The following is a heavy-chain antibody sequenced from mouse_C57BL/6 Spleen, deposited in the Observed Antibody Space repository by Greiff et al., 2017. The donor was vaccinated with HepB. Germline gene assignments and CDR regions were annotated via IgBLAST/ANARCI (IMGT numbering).Heavy chain of an antibody. Sequence: LVESGAELAKPGASVKLSCKASGYTFTSYWMHWVKQRPGQGLEWIGYINPSSGYTKYNQKFKDKATLTADKSSSTAYMQLSSLTYEDSAVYYCGYGSSPRYFDYWGQGTTLTVSS. CDR2: INPSSGYT. CDR3: GYGSSPRYFDY. J-gene: IGHJ2*01. V-gene: IGHV1-7*01. CDR1: GYTFTSYW. D-gene: IGHD1-1*01.